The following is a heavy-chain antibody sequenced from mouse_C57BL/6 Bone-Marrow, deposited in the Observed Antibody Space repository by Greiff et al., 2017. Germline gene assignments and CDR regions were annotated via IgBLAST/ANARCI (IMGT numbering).Heavy chain of an antibody. CDR1: GYTFTSYW. J-gene: IGHJ2*01. CDR3: AIEEYYYGSRDYFDY. V-gene: IGHV1-74*01. CDR2: IHPSDSDT. D-gene: IGHD1-1*01. Sequence: QVQLKQPGAELVKPGASVKVSCKASGYTFTSYWMHWVKQRPGQGLEWIGRIHPSDSDTNSNQKFKGKATLTVDKSSSTAYMQLSSLTSEDSAVYYCAIEEYYYGSRDYFDYWGQGTALTVSS.